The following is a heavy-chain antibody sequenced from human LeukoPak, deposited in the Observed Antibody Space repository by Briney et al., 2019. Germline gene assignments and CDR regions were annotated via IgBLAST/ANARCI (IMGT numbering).Heavy chain of an antibody. CDR1: GFTFSSYA. J-gene: IGHJ4*02. CDR2: ITDSGINT. Sequence: PGASLRLSCAASGFTFSSYAMAWVRQAPVKGLEWVSVITDSGINTYYTDSVKGRFTISRDNSKNTLYLQMNSLRAEDTAVYYCAKGTLGSCSGASCYPLDYWGQGTLVTASS. V-gene: IGHV3-23*01. D-gene: IGHD2-15*01. CDR3: AKGTLGSCSGASCYPLDY.